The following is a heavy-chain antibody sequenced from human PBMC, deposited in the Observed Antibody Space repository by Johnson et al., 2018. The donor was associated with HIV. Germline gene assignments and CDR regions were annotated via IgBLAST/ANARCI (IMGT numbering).Heavy chain of an antibody. V-gene: IGHV3-30*18. CDR1: GFMFSSFG. CDR3: AKDRNWGRLFDVFDV. Sequence: QVQLVESGGGVVQPGRSLRLSCVASGFMFSSFGIHWVRQAPGKGLEWVAVISYDGSNKYYADSVKGRFTISRDDSKNTLYLEMSSLRTEDTALYYCAKDRNWGRLFDVFDVWGQGTMVTVSS. CDR2: ISYDGSNK. J-gene: IGHJ3*01. D-gene: IGHD7-27*01.